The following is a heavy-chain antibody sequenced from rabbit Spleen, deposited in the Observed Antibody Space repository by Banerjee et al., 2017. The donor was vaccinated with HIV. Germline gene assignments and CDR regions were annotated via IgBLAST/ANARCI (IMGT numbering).Heavy chain of an antibody. CDR2: IDSGSSGFT. J-gene: IGHJ6*01. CDR3: ARDDSSSFSSYGMDR. D-gene: IGHD1-1*01. V-gene: IGHV1S40*01. Sequence: CWVRQAPGKGLQWIACIDSGSSGFTYFATWAKGRFTCSKTSSTTVTLQMTRRTAADTATYFCARDDSSSFSSYGMDRWGPGTLVTVS.